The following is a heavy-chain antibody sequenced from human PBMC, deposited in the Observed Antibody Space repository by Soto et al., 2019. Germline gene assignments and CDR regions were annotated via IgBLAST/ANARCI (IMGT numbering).Heavy chain of an antibody. V-gene: IGHV5-51*01. Sequence: GESLKISWQGSGDSFTSNWIGWVRQMPGKGLEWMGIINPADSDIKYSPSFQGQVTISADKSIGTAYLQWSSLKASDTAMYYCARHQRDDASRKIDCWGQGTLVTVSS. CDR1: GDSFTSNW. CDR2: INPADSDI. CDR3: ARHQRDDASRKIDC. J-gene: IGHJ4*02. D-gene: IGHD3-16*01.